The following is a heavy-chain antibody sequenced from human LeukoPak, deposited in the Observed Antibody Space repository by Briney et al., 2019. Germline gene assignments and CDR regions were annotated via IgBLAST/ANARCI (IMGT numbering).Heavy chain of an antibody. J-gene: IGHJ3*02. Sequence: GGSLRLSCAASGFTVSSNYMSWVRQAPGKGLEWVSVIYSGGSTYYADSVKGRFTISRDNSKNTLYLQMNSLRAEDTAVYYCARDGPRVGIFWRGDAFHIWGQGTMVTVSS. CDR1: GFTVSSNY. D-gene: IGHD3-9*01. V-gene: IGHV3-53*01. CDR2: IYSGGST. CDR3: ARDGPRVGIFWRGDAFHI.